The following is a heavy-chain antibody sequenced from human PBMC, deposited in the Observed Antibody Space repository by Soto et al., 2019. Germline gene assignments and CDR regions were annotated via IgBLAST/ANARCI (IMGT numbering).Heavy chain of an antibody. J-gene: IGHJ4*02. D-gene: IGHD6-19*01. CDR3: ARIHWTQSSLDY. V-gene: IGHV4-30-2*01. CDR1: VGSIESGAYS. CDR2: VTHTGTA. Sequence: TLSLTCAVPVGSIESGAYSLSWILQPPGKGLEWIGYVTHTGTAYSIPSLNGRLTLSVDSSQTQFSLKLTSVTAADSAVYYCARIHWTQSSLDYWGRGILVTVSS.